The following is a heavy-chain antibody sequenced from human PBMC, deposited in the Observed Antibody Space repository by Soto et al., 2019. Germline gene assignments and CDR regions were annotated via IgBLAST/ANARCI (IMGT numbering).Heavy chain of an antibody. J-gene: IGHJ6*02. CDR3: ARDNGIVATAPSRGYYYYGMDV. V-gene: IGHV4-59*01. Sequence: SETLSLTCTVSGGSISSYYWTWIRQPSGKGLEWIGYIFYTGNTNYNPSLKSRTTISVDTSKNQFSLNLSSVTAADTAVYYCARDNGIVATAPSRGYYYYGMDVWGQGTTVTVSS. CDR1: GGSISSYY. CDR2: IFYTGNT. D-gene: IGHD5-12*01.